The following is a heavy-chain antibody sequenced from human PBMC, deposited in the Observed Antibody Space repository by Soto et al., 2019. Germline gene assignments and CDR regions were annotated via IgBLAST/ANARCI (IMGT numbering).Heavy chain of an antibody. J-gene: IGHJ5*02. CDR2: ISGSGGST. CDR3: AKGTSSSFRWFDP. V-gene: IGHV3-23*01. D-gene: IGHD6-6*01. Sequence: PGGSLRLSCAASGFTFSSYAMIWVRQAPGKGLEWVSVISGSGGSTYFADSVKGRFTISRDNSRNTLYLQMNSLSAEGTAVYYCAKGTSSSFRWFDPWGQGTLVTVSS. CDR1: GFTFSSYA.